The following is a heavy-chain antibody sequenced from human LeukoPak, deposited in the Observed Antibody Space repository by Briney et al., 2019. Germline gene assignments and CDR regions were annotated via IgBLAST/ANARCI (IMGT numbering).Heavy chain of an antibody. Sequence: PSETLSLTCTVSGGSISSYYWTWIRQPPGKGLEWVGYMYFGERTNYNPSLKSRATISIDTSKKQFSLNLKSVTAADTAVYYCARGWDAANWYFDLWGRGTLVTVSS. CDR2: MYFGERT. D-gene: IGHD6-19*01. V-gene: IGHV4-59*12. CDR1: GGSISSYY. CDR3: ARGWDAANWYFDL. J-gene: IGHJ2*01.